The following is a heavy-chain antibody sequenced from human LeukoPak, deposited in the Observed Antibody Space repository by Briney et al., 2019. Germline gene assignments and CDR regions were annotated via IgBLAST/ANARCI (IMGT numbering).Heavy chain of an antibody. Sequence: ASVKVSCKASGYTFTSYDINWVRQATGQGLEWTGWMNPNSGNTGYAQKFQGRVTMTRNTSISTAYMELSSLRSEDTAVYYCARRYCSGGSCYLLYYWGQGTLVTVSS. CDR2: MNPNSGNT. D-gene: IGHD2-15*01. CDR3: ARRYCSGGSCYLLYY. J-gene: IGHJ4*02. CDR1: GYTFTSYD. V-gene: IGHV1-8*01.